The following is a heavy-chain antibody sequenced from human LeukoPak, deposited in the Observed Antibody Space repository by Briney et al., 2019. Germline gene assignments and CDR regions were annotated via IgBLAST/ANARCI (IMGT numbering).Heavy chain of an antibody. CDR2: IYYSGST. D-gene: IGHD4-17*01. Sequence: SSETLSLTCTVSGGSISSSSYYWGWIRQPPGKGLEWIGSIYYSGSTYYNPSLKSRVTISVDTSKNQFSLKLSSVTAADTAVYYCARVPTVTTLFDYWGQGTLVTVSS. CDR3: ARVPTVTTLFDY. CDR1: GGSISSSSYY. J-gene: IGHJ4*02. V-gene: IGHV4-39*07.